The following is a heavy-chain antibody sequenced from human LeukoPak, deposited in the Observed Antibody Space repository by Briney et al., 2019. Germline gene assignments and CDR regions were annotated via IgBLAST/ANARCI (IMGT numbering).Heavy chain of an antibody. V-gene: IGHV3-21*01. D-gene: IGHD4-23*01. J-gene: IGHJ4*02. Sequence: PGGSLRLSCAASGFTFSSMNWVRQAPGKGLEWVSSISSSSSYIYYADSVKGRFTISRDNAKNSLYLQMNSLRAEDTAVYYCARGSIGGNEGYFDYWGQGTLVTVSS. CDR1: GFTFSS. CDR2: ISSSSSYI. CDR3: ARGSIGGNEGYFDY.